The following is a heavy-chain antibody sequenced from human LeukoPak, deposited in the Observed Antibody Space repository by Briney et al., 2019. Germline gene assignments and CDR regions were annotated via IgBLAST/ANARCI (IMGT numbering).Heavy chain of an antibody. Sequence: GGSLRLSCAASGFTFSSYGMHWVRQAPGKGLEWVAFIRYDGSNKYYADSVKGRFTISRDNSKNTLYLQMNSLRAEDTAVYYCAKNLEAAAGPSDYWGQGTLVTVSS. CDR2: IRYDGSNK. D-gene: IGHD6-13*01. CDR1: GFTFSSYG. V-gene: IGHV3-30*02. CDR3: AKNLEAAAGPSDY. J-gene: IGHJ4*02.